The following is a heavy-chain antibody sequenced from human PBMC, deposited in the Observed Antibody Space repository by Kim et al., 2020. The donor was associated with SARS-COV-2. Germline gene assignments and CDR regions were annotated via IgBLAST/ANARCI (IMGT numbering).Heavy chain of an antibody. CDR2: NGNT. V-gene: IGHV1-3*01. Sequence: NGNTKTSQKFQGRVTVNRDTSANTAYMELSSLRSEDTAVYYCARRDYGDYWGQGTLVTVSS. J-gene: IGHJ4*02. CDR3: ARRDYGDY.